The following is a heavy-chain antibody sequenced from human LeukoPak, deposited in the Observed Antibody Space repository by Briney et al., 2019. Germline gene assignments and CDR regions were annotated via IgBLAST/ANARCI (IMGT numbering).Heavy chain of an antibody. CDR2: IYHSGST. CDR1: GYSISSGYY. CDR3: ARRPYNSSSYYFDY. J-gene: IGHJ4*02. D-gene: IGHD6-6*01. V-gene: IGHV4-38-2*01. Sequence: SETLSLTCAVSGYSISSGYYWGWIRQPPGKGLEWIGSIYHSGSTYYNPSLKSRVTISVDTSKNQFSLKLSSVTAADTAVYYCARRPYNSSSYYFDYWGQGTLVTVSS.